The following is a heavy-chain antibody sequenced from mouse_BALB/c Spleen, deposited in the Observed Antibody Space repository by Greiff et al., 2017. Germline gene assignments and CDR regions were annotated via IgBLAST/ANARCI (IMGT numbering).Heavy chain of an antibody. CDR1: GFTFSSYY. CDR3: ARQAMMTTGYWCFDV. Sequence: EVKLVESGGGLVKLGGSLKLSCAASGFTFSSYYMSWVRQTPEKRLELVAAINSNGGSTYYPDTVKGRFTITRNNAKNTLYLQMSSLKSEDTALYYCARQAMMTTGYWCFDVWGAGTTVTVSS. J-gene: IGHJ1*01. V-gene: IGHV5-6-2*01. D-gene: IGHD2-4*01. CDR2: INSNGGST.